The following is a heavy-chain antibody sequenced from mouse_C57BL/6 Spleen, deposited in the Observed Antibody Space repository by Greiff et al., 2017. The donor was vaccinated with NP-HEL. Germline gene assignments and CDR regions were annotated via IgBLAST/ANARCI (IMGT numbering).Heavy chain of an antibody. D-gene: IGHD2-3*01. CDR3: APDGYYPYYAMDY. Sequence: EVQLQQSVAELVRPGASVKLSCTASGFNINNTYMHWVKQRPEQGLEWIGRIDPANGNTKYAPKFQGKATITADTSSNTAYLQLSSLTSEDTAIYYCAPDGYYPYYAMDYWGQGTSVTVSS. CDR1: GFNINNTY. CDR2: IDPANGNT. V-gene: IGHV14-3*01. J-gene: IGHJ4*01.